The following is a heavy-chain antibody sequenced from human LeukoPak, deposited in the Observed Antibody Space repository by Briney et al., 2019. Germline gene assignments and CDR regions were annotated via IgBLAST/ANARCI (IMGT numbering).Heavy chain of an antibody. Sequence: PSETLSLTCTASSGSINSYYWGWVRQPPGKGLEWIGRIYTTGATQYNPSLKSRVTMSIDTSTNRFSLHLRSMTAADTAVYYCGRQGYTASYYFLDFWSQGTLVAVS. V-gene: IGHV4-4*07. D-gene: IGHD1-26*01. CDR2: IYTTGAT. CDR1: SGSINSYY. CDR3: GRQGYTASYYFLDF. J-gene: IGHJ4*02.